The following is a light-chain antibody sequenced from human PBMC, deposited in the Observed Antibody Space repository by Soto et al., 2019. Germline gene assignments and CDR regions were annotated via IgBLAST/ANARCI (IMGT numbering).Light chain of an antibody. CDR1: QSVSSSY. V-gene: IGKV3-20*01. J-gene: IGKJ1*01. Sequence: EIVLTQSPGTLSLSPGERATLSCRASQSVSSSYLAWYQQKPGQAPRLLIYGASNRATGTPDRFSGSGSGTDFTLTISRLEPEDFATYYCQQYNSWWTFGQGTKV. CDR3: QQYNSWWT. CDR2: GAS.